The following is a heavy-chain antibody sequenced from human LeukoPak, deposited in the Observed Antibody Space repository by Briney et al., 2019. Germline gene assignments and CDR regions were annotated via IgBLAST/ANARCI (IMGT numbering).Heavy chain of an antibody. Sequence: GASVKVSCKSSAYTFTNYYIHWVRQAPGEGLEWMGWMNPNSGNTGYAQKFQGRVTITRNTSISTAYMELSSLRSEDTAVYYCARERKGTCSSTSCSGWFDPWGQGTLVTVSS. CDR3: ARERKGTCSSTSCSGWFDP. D-gene: IGHD2-2*01. CDR1: AYTFTNYY. J-gene: IGHJ5*02. V-gene: IGHV1-8*03. CDR2: MNPNSGNT.